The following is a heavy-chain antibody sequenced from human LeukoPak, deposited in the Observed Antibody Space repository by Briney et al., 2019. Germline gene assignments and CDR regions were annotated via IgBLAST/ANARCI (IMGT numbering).Heavy chain of an antibody. CDR1: GFTFSGYA. CDR3: AKDRSITAAGLWGYYYYAMDV. D-gene: IGHD6-13*01. Sequence: GGSLRLSCAASGFTFSGYAMSWVRQAPGKGLEWVAVISYDGSNKYYADSVKGRFTISRDNSKNTLYLQMNSLRAEDTAVYYCAKDRSITAAGLWGYYYYAMDVWGQGTTVTVSS. V-gene: IGHV3-30*18. CDR2: ISYDGSNK. J-gene: IGHJ6*02.